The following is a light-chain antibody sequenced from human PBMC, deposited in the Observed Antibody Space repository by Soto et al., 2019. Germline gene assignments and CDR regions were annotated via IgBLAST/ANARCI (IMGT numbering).Light chain of an antibody. CDR1: SSNIGNKY. J-gene: IGLJ3*02. V-gene: IGLV1-51*02. Sequence: QSVLTQPPSVSAAPGQKVTISCSGSSSNIGNKYVSWYQQLPGTAPKLLIYENNKRPSGIPDRFSGSKSGTSATLGITGLQTGDEADYYCGTWDNSLGAWVFGGGTKLT. CDR2: ENN. CDR3: GTWDNSLGAWV.